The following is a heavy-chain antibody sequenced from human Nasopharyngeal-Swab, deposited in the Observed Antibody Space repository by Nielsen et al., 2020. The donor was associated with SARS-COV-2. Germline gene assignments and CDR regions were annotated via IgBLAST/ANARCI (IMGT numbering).Heavy chain of an antibody. J-gene: IGHJ4*02. CDR1: GFTFSSYG. CDR3: AKGSGGYGTYFDY. D-gene: IGHD5-12*01. V-gene: IGHV3-30*18. CDR2: ISYDGSNK. Sequence: GGSLRLSCAASGFTFSSYGMHWVSQAPGKGLEWVAVISYDGSNKYYADSVKGRFTISRDNSKNTLYLQMNSLRAEDTAVYYCAKGSGGYGTYFDYWGQGTLVTVSS.